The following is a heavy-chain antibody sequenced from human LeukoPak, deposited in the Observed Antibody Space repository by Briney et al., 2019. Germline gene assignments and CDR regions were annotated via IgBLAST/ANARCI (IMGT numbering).Heavy chain of an antibody. V-gene: IGHV3-48*03. CDR1: GFTFSNYE. CDR2: ISSSGSTV. J-gene: IGHJ3*02. Sequence: GGSLRLSCAASGFTFSNYEMNWVRQTPGKGLEWVSYISSSGSTVLYADSVQGRLIISRDNTKDLLYLQMNGLRAEDTAFYYCTRDLLGATADAFDIWGQGTMVTVSS. CDR3: TRDLLGATADAFDI. D-gene: IGHD1-26*01.